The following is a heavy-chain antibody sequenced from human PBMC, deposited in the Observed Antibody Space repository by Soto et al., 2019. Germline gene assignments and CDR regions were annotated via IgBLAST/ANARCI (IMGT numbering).Heavy chain of an antibody. J-gene: IGHJ5*01. CDR3: SNLSGMSAGPFDF. Sequence: QVQLVQSGAEVKKPGASVKVSCKVSGYTLTELSIHWVRQAPGGVLEWMGGFDPKDAETTYAQKLQGRVTLTEDTSRDTDYMELSRLRSDATAVYYCSNLSGMSAGPFDFWGQGSMLTVS. CDR1: GYTLTELS. D-gene: IGHD3-3*01. CDR2: FDPKDAET. V-gene: IGHV1-24*01.